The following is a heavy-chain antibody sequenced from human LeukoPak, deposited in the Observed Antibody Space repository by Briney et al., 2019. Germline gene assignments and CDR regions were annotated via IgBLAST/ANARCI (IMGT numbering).Heavy chain of an antibody. CDR2: FGSAGDT. Sequence: PGGSLRLSCATSGLPFSAYDMHWVRQAPGKGLEWVSAFGSAGDTYYPGAVKGRFTISRDYATDSLYLQMNSLRAGDTAVYFCVRGALPGDNWYFNLWGRGTLVTVSS. J-gene: IGHJ2*01. CDR1: GLPFSAYD. V-gene: IGHV3-13*01. CDR3: VRGALPGDNWYFNL.